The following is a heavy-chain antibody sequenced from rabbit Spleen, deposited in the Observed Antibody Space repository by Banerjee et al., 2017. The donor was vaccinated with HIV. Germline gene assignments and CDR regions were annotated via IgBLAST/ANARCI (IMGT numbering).Heavy chain of an antibody. CDR1: GFSFSYSDY. J-gene: IGHJ4*01. CDR3: ARVDVDRGYYRPGL. Sequence: QEQLVESGGGLVKPEGSLTLTCKASGFSFSYSDYMCWVRQPPGKGPEWIACIGGGVSSITYYATWAKGRFTISKTSSTTVTLQMTSLTAADTATYFCARVDVDRGYYRPGLWGPGTLVTVS. V-gene: IGHV1S45*01. D-gene: IGHD1-1*01. CDR2: IGGGVSSIT.